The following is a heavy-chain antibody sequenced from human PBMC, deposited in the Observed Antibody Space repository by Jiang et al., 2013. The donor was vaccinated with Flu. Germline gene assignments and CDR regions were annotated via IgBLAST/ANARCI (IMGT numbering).Heavy chain of an antibody. D-gene: IGHD3-16*01. V-gene: IGHV3-7*01. CDR1: GFTFSTYW. CDR2: IKQDGSEK. J-gene: IGHJ4*02. Sequence: GGLVQPGGSLRLSCAASGFTFSTYWMNWVRQAPGKGLEWVANIKQDGSEKNYVDSVKGRFTISRDNARNSLYLQMNSLRAEDTAMYFCARDDYVWGIPFDYWGQGTLVTVSS. CDR3: ARDDYVWGIPFDY.